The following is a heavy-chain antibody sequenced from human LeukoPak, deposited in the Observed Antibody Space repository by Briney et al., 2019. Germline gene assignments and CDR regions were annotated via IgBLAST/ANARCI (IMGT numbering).Heavy chain of an antibody. CDR2: ISAYNGNA. CDR3: ARDYFCAGGGATCSDCFDY. Sequence: LVASVKVSCKASGYTFTSYGISWVRQAPGQGLEWMGCISAYNGNANYAQKLQGRVTMTTDTSTSTAYMELRSLRSEDTAVYYCARDYFCAGGGATCSDCFDYWGQGTLVTVSS. V-gene: IGHV1-18*01. J-gene: IGHJ4*02. D-gene: IGHD2-8*02. CDR1: GYTFTSYG.